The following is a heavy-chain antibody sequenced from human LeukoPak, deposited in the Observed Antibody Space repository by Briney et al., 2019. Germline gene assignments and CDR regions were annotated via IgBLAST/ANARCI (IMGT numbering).Heavy chain of an antibody. CDR1: GGSIIGHY. CDR2: IHYSWST. J-gene: IGHJ5*02. CDR3: ARDHEVITTSVGHWFDP. V-gene: IGHV4-59*11. Sequence: PSETLSLTCTESGGSIIGHYRIWSRQPPGRGLEWVGYIHYSWSTKYNPSLKSRVTISVDTSKSQFSLTLTSVSAADTAFYYCARDHEVITTSVGHWFDPWGPGTLVIVSS. D-gene: IGHD4/OR15-4a*01.